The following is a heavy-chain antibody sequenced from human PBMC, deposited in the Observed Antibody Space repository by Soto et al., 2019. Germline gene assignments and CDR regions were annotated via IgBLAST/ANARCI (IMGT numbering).Heavy chain of an antibody. CDR2: IRQDGSEK. CDR3: RTTTRDSPFDD. V-gene: IGHV3-7*03. J-gene: IGHJ4*02. D-gene: IGHD1-1*01. CDR1: GFSFSSYW. Sequence: EVQLVESGGDLVQPGGSLRLSCEASGFSFSSYWMTWVRQAPGKRLEYVAIIRQDGSEKKYVDSVMGRFTISRDNAKTSSELQMNSLRDEDTAGYYCRTTTRDSPFDDWGQGTLVTVSA.